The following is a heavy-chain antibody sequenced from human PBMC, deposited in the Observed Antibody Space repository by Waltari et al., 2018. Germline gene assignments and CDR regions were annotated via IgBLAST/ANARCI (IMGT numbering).Heavy chain of an antibody. V-gene: IGHV4-4*02. Sequence: QVQLQESGPGQVKPSGTLSLTCTVSGDSISNINVWRWVRQPPGKGLEWIGEIYESGSTKYNPSLKSRVTISVDKSKNQFSLKMTSVTAADTAVYYCAMYSSGWSSNYHYYGMDVWGQGTTVTVSS. CDR1: GDSISNINV. D-gene: IGHD6-19*01. J-gene: IGHJ6*02. CDR3: AMYSSGWSSNYHYYGMDV. CDR2: IYESGST.